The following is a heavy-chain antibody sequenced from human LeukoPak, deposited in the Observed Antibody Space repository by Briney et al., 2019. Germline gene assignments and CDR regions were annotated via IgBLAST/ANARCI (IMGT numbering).Heavy chain of an antibody. J-gene: IGHJ4*02. V-gene: IGHV3-11*04. Sequence: GESLRLSCAASRFTFSDYYMSWIRQAPGKGLEWVSYISSRGSTIYYADSVKGRFTISRDNAKNSLYLQMNSLRAEDTAVYYCARESDGDYVDYWGQGTLVTASS. CDR2: ISSRGSTI. CDR1: RFTFSDYY. D-gene: IGHD4-17*01. CDR3: ARESDGDYVDY.